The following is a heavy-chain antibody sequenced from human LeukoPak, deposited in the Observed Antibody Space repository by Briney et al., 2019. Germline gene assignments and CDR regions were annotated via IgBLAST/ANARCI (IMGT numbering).Heavy chain of an antibody. Sequence: SETLSLTCTVSGGSISSYYWSWIRQPAGKGLEWIGRIYTSGSTNYNPSLKSRVTMSVDTSKNQFSLKLSSVTAADTAVYYCARHVEGYCSGGSPCRRGYYYYYMDVWGKGTTVTVSS. D-gene: IGHD2-15*01. V-gene: IGHV4-4*07. CDR1: GGSISSYY. CDR3: ARHVEGYCSGGSPCRRGYYYYYMDV. J-gene: IGHJ6*03. CDR2: IYTSGST.